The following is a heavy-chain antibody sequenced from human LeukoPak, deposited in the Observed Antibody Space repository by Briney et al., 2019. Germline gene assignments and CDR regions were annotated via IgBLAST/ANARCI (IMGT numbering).Heavy chain of an antibody. J-gene: IGHJ4*02. CDR2: ISAYNGNT. V-gene: IGHV1-18*01. CDR3: AREGYFYDSRGYGLHFDY. D-gene: IGHD3-22*01. Sequence: GASVKVSCKASGYTFTSYGISWVRQAPGQGLEWMGWISAYNGNTNYAQKLQGRVTMTTDTSTSTAYMELRSLRSDDTAVYYCAREGYFYDSRGYGLHFDYWGQGTLVTVSS. CDR1: GYTFTSYG.